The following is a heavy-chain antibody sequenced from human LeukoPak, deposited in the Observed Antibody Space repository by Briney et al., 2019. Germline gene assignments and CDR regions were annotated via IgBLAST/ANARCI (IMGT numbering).Heavy chain of an antibody. Sequence: GGSLRLSCAATGFTFSSYWMSWVRQAPGKGLEWVANIKQDGSEKYYVDSVKGRFTISRDNAKNSLYLQMNSLRAEDTAVYYCARVRGSSYFDYWGQGTLVTVSS. V-gene: IGHV3-7*01. D-gene: IGHD6-6*01. CDR1: GFTFSSYW. CDR3: ARVRGSSYFDY. CDR2: IKQDGSEK. J-gene: IGHJ4*02.